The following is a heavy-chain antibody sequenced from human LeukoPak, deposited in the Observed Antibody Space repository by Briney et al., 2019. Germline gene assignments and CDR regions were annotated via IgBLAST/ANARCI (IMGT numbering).Heavy chain of an antibody. Sequence: GESLKISCKGSGYSFTSYWIGWVHQMPGKGLEWMGIIYPGDSDTRHSPSFQGQVTISADKSISTAYLQWSSLKASDTAMYYCARSSSSTAFDYWGQGTLVTVSS. V-gene: IGHV5-51*07. CDR3: ARSSSSTAFDY. CDR2: IYPGDSDT. CDR1: GYSFTSYW. J-gene: IGHJ4*02. D-gene: IGHD6-13*01.